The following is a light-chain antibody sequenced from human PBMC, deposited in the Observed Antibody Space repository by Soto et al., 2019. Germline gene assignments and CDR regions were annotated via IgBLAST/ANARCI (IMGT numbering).Light chain of an antibody. CDR3: QQRTKWPSST. CDR2: DAS. CDR1: QSVSSY. Sequence: EIVLTQSPATLSLSPGERATLSCRASQSVSSYLAWYQQKPGQAPRLLISDASNRATGIPARFSGSGSGTDFTLTISSLEPQDFAVYYCQQRTKWPSSTFGQGPRLEIK. V-gene: IGKV3-11*01. J-gene: IGKJ5*01.